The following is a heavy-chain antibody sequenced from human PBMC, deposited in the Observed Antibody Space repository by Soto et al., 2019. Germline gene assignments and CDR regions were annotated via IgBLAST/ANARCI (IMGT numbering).Heavy chain of an antibody. Sequence: XSVKVSFNASGYIFNGYAMHLVRQAPGQRLEWMAWINGGNGNTRYSQKFQGRVTITRDTSASAAYMELSRMSSEDTAVYYCARAVAVPADFDYWGQGTLVTVSS. V-gene: IGHV1-3*01. J-gene: IGHJ4*02. D-gene: IGHD6-19*01. CDR2: INGGNGNT. CDR1: GYIFNGYA. CDR3: ARAVAVPADFDY.